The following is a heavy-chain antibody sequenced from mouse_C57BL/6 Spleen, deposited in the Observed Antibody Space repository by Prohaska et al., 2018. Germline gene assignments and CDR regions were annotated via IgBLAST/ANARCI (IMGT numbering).Heavy chain of an antibody. D-gene: IGHD3-1*01. J-gene: IGHJ2*01. CDR1: GYAFSSSW. Sequence: QVQLQQSGPELVKPGASVKISCKASGYAFSSSWMNWVKQRPGKGLEWIGRIYPGDGDTNYNGKFKGKATLTADKSSSTAYMQLSSLTSEDSAVYFCARSGPHYFDYWGQGTTLTVSS. V-gene: IGHV1-82*01. CDR3: ARSGPHYFDY. CDR2: IYPGDGDT.